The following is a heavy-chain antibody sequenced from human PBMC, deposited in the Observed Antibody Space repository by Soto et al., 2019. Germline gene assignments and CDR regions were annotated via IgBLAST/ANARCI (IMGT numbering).Heavy chain of an antibody. J-gene: IGHJ6*02. Sequence: QVQLQQWGAGLLKPSETLSLTCAVYGGSFSGYYWSWIRQPPGKGLEWIGEINHSGSTNYNPSLKSRVTISVDTSKNQFSLKLSSVTAADTAVYYCARGGGTSYYYYGMDVWGQGTTVTVSS. CDR3: ARGGGTSYYYYGMDV. CDR1: GGSFSGYY. D-gene: IGHD6-25*01. CDR2: INHSGST. V-gene: IGHV4-34*01.